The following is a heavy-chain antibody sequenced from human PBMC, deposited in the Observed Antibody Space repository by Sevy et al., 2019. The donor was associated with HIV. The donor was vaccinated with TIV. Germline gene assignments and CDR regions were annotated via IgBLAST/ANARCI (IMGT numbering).Heavy chain of an antibody. CDR3: ARPYSSGWFATFDI. J-gene: IGHJ3*02. Sequence: SETLSLTCSVSGASISGYYWSWIRQPPGKGLEWIVYISSSGSTKYNPSLKSRVTISIDTSKNQFSLNLSSVTAADTAVYYCARPYSSGWFATFDIWGQGTMVTVSS. D-gene: IGHD6-19*01. V-gene: IGHV4-59*12. CDR2: ISSSGST. CDR1: GASISGYY.